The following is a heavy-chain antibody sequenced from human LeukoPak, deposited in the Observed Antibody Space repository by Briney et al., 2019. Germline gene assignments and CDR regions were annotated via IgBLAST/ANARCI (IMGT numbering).Heavy chain of an antibody. CDR2: IYTSGST. CDR3: AREQYYYDSSSDAFDI. J-gene: IGHJ3*02. D-gene: IGHD3-22*01. Sequence: SETLSLTYTVSGGSISSYYWSWIRQPAGKGLEWIGRIYTSGSTNYNPSLKSRVTMSVDTSKNQFSLKLSSVTAADTAVYYCAREQYYYDSSSDAFDIWGQGTMVTVSS. V-gene: IGHV4-4*07. CDR1: GGSISSYY.